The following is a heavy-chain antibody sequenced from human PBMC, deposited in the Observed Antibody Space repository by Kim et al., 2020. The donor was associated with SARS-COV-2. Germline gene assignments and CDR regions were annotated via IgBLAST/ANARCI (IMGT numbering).Heavy chain of an antibody. V-gene: IGHV3-30*02. Sequence: GDSVKGRCTISRYNSKNTLSLQMNSLRAEDTAVYYCAKDQAHYDILTGLDYWGQGTLVAVSS. CDR3: AKDQAHYDILTGLDY. J-gene: IGHJ4*02. D-gene: IGHD3-9*01.